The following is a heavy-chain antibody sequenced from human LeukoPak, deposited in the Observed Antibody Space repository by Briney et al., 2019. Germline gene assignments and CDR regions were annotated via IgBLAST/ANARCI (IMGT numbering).Heavy chain of an antibody. CDR2: IDASGST. V-gene: IGHV4-4*07. CDR3: ARKDGDI. J-gene: IGHJ3*02. CDR1: GASVSSYY. D-gene: IGHD5-24*01. Sequence: SETLSLTCTISGASVSSYYWIWIRQPAGKGLEWIGRIDASGSTNYNPSLKSRVTMSVDSSKNQFSLKVSSVTAADTAVYYCARKDGDIWGQGTMVTVSS.